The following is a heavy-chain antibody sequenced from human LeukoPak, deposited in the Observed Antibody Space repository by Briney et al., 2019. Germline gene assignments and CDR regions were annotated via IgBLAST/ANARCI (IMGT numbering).Heavy chain of an antibody. Sequence: ASVKVSCKVSGYTLTELSMHWVRQAPGKGLEWMGGFDPEDGETIYAQKFQGRVTMTEDTSTDTAYMELSSLRSEDTAVYYCATPLLDLPIVGAKGIGYYYYGMDVWGQGTTATVSS. CDR2: FDPEDGET. CDR1: GYTLTELS. D-gene: IGHD1-26*01. CDR3: ATPLLDLPIVGAKGIGYYYYGMDV. J-gene: IGHJ6*02. V-gene: IGHV1-24*01.